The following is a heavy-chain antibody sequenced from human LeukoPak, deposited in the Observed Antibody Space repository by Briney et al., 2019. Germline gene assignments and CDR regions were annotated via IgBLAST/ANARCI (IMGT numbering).Heavy chain of an antibody. Sequence: SETLSLTCSVYGRSFNGTYWSWIRQSPGKRLEWIGETDHSGSTLYNPSLKNRVTISVDPSKNQFSLKLTSVTAADTAVYYCAGVEGRTDDYWGQGTLVTVSS. CDR1: GRSFNGTY. J-gene: IGHJ4*02. CDR3: AGVEGRTDDY. CDR2: TDHSGST. V-gene: IGHV4-34*01. D-gene: IGHD3-10*01.